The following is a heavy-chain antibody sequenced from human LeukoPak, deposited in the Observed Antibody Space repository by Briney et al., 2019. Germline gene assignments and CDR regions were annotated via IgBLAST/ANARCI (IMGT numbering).Heavy chain of an antibody. J-gene: IGHJ3*02. CDR3: ARPYCSSTSCKAFDI. V-gene: IGHV5-51*01. CDR2: IYPGDSDT. D-gene: IGHD2-2*01. CDR1: GYSFTSCW. Sequence: GESLKISCKGSGYSFTSCWIGWVRQMPGKGLEWMGIIYPGDSDTRYRPSFQGQVTISADKSISTAYLQWSSLKASGTAMYYCARPYCSSTSCKAFDIWGQGTMVTVSS.